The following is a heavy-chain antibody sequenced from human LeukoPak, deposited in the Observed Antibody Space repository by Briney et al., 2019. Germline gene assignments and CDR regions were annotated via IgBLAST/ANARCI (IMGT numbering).Heavy chain of an antibody. J-gene: IGHJ4*02. CDR3: ASGYYYDSSGYSYYFDY. D-gene: IGHD3-22*01. CDR2: IIPIFGTA. CDR1: GGTFTSYA. V-gene: IGHV1-69*05. Sequence: SVKVSCKASGGTFTSYAISWVRQAPGQGLEWMGRIIPIFGTANYAQKFQGRVTITTDESTSTAYMELSSLRSEDTAVYYCASGYYYDSSGYSYYFDYGGQGIRVT.